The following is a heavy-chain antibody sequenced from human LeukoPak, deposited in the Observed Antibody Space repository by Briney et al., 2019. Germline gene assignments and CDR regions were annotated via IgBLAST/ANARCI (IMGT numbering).Heavy chain of an antibody. J-gene: IGHJ4*02. CDR3: ARESDVGYRY. Sequence: GGSLRLSCATSGFTFSNAWMSWVRQAPGKGLEWVANIKQDGSEKFYVDSVKGRFTISRDNAKNSLYLQMNSLRAEDTAVYYCARESDVGYRYWGQGTLVTVSS. CDR1: GFTFSNAW. CDR2: IKQDGSEK. V-gene: IGHV3-7*03. D-gene: IGHD2-2*03.